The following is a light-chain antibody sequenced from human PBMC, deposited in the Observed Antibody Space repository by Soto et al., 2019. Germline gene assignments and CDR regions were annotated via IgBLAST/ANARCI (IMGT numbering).Light chain of an antibody. V-gene: IGLV6-57*04. CDR3: QSYDRGV. J-gene: IGLJ1*01. Sequence: NFMLTQPHSVSESPGKTVTIFCTRSSGSIASNYVQWYQQRPGSAPTTVIYEDNQRPSGVPDRFSGSIDSSSNSASLTISGLKTEDEADYYCQSYDRGVFGTATKVTVL. CDR2: EDN. CDR1: SGSIASNY.